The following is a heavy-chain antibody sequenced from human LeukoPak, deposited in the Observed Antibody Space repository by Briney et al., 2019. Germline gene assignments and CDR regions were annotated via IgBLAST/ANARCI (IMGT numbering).Heavy chain of an antibody. CDR1: GFTFSSYS. Sequence: PGGSLRLSCAAFGFTFSSYSMNWVRQAPGKGLEWVSYISSSGTTIYYADSVKGRFTISRDNSKNTLYLQMNSLRAEDTAVYYCAKDIWFGEFYFDYWGQGTLVTVSS. D-gene: IGHD3-10*01. CDR2: ISSSGTTI. V-gene: IGHV3-48*01. J-gene: IGHJ4*02. CDR3: AKDIWFGEFYFDY.